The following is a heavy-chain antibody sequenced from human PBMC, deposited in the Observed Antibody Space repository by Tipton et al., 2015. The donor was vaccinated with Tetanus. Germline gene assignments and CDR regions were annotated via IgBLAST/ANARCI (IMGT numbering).Heavy chain of an antibody. CDR1: GGSISSSSYY. V-gene: IGHV4-39*01. Sequence: TLSLTCTVSGGSISSSSYYWGWIRQPPGKGLEWIGSIYYSGSTYYNPSLKSRVTISVDTSKNQFSLKLSSVTAADTAVYYCARNRDGQWLVQGDYWGQGTLVTVSS. CDR3: ARNRDGQWLVQGDY. D-gene: IGHD6-19*01. CDR2: IYYSGST. J-gene: IGHJ4*02.